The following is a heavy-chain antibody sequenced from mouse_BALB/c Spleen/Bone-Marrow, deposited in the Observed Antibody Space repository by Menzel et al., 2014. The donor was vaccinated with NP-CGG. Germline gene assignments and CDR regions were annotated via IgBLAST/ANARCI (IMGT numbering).Heavy chain of an antibody. V-gene: IGHV1-54*01. CDR1: GYAFTNYL. CDR3: ARHYFDY. CDR2: INPGSGGT. Sequence: QVQLQQPGAELVRPGTSVKVSCKASGYAFTNYLIEWVKQRPGQGLEWIGVINPGSGGTNYNEKFKGKATLTADKSSSTAYMQLSSLTSDDSEVYFCARHYFDYWGQGTTLTVSS. J-gene: IGHJ2*01.